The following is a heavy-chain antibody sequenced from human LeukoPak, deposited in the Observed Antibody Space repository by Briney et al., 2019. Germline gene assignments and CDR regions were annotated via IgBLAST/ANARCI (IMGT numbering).Heavy chain of an antibody. V-gene: IGHV4-31*03. D-gene: IGHD3-9*01. CDR1: GASISSTSYY. Sequence: SQTLSLTCTVSGASISSTSYYWSWIRQHPGKGLEWIGYIYYSGSPYYNPSLKSRVTISVDTSKNQFSLKLSSVTAADTAVYYCARQVNYDILTGYLVHAFDIWGQGTMVTVSS. CDR2: IYYSGSP. J-gene: IGHJ3*02. CDR3: ARQVNYDILTGYLVHAFDI.